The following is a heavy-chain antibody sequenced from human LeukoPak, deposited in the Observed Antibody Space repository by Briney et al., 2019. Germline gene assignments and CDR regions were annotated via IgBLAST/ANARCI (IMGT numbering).Heavy chain of an antibody. CDR3: AKDRRGGSYYAATLDI. J-gene: IGHJ3*02. CDR1: GFTFSSYA. D-gene: IGHD1-26*01. Sequence: GGSLRLSCAASGFTFSSYAMSWVRQAPGKGLEWVSGISDSGDITYYADSVKGRFTISRDNSKNTLYVQMTRLRVQDTAVYYCAKDRRGGSYYAATLDIWGQGTMVTVSS. CDR2: ISDSGDIT. V-gene: IGHV3-23*01.